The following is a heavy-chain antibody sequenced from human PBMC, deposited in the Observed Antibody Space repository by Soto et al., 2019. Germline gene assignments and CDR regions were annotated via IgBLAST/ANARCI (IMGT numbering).Heavy chain of an antibody. D-gene: IGHD5-12*01. V-gene: IGHV4-39*01. CDR1: GGSISSSSYY. CDR2: IYYSGST. J-gene: IGHJ4*02. CDR3: AGYNYGTFDY. Sequence: SETLSLTCTVSGGSISSSSYYWGWIRQPPGKGLEWIGSIYYSGSTYYNPSLKSRVTISVDTSKNQFSLKLSSVTAADTAVYYCAGYNYGTFDYWGQGTLVTVSS.